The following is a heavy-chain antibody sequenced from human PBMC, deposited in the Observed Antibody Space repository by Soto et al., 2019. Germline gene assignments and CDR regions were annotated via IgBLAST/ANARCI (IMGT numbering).Heavy chain of an antibody. D-gene: IGHD3-22*01. CDR2: ISAYNGNT. J-gene: IGHJ6*02. V-gene: IGHV1-18*01. CDR1: GYTFTSYG. Sequence: ASVKVSCKASGYTFTSYGISWVRQAPGQGLEWMGWISAYNGNTNYAQKLQGRVTMTTDTSTSTAYMELRSLRSDDTAVYYCARDRPYYYDSSGSGMRRLYYYYYGMDVWGQGTTVTSP. CDR3: ARDRPYYYDSSGSGMRRLYYYYYGMDV.